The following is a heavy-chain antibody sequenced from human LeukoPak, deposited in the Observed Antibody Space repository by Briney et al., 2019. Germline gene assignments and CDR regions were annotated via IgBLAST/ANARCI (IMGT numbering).Heavy chain of an antibody. J-gene: IGHJ6*03. CDR3: AREVWTATDYYYYYMDV. V-gene: IGHV7-4-1*02. D-gene: IGHD2-21*02. Sequence: ASVKVSCKASGYTFTSYAMNWVRQAPGQGLEWMGWINTNTGNPTYAQGFTGRFVFSLDTSVSTAYLQISSLKAEDTAVYYCAREVWTATDYYYYYMDVWGKGTTVTVSS. CDR1: GYTFTSYA. CDR2: INTNTGNP.